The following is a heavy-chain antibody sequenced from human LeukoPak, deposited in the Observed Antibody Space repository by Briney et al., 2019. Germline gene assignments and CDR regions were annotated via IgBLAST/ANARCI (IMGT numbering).Heavy chain of an antibody. J-gene: IGHJ5*02. CDR3: AGITMVQGVIPT. D-gene: IGHD3-10*01. V-gene: IGHV6-1*01. CDR1: GDSVSSKTAA. CDR2: TYYRSKWYN. Sequence: SQTLSLTCAISGDSVSSKTAAWNWIRQSPSRGLEWLGRTYYRSKWYNDYAVSVKSRITINPDTSKNQFSLKLTSVTAADTAVYYCAGITMVQGVIPTWGQGTLVTVSS.